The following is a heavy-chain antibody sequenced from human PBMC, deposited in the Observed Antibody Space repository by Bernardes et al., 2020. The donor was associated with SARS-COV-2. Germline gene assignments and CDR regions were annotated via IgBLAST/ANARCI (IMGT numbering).Heavy chain of an antibody. CDR2: IWYDGSNK. CDR3: AGGASLAVEAGYGMDF. D-gene: IGHD3-16*01. V-gene: IGHV3-33*08. J-gene: IGHJ6*02. Sequence: GGSLTLSCAASGFTFSSGGMHWVRQAPGKGLEWVAVIWYDGSNKYYADSVKGRFTISRDNSKNTLYLQMNSLRAEDTAVYYCAGGASLAVEAGYGMDFWGQGTTVTVSS. CDR1: GFTFSSGG.